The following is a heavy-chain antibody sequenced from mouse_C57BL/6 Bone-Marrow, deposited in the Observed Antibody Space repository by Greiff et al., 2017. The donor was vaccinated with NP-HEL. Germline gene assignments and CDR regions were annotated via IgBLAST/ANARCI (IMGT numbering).Heavy chain of an antibody. CDR3: ATSLSSTWCAY. CDR1: GYTFTSYG. V-gene: IGHV1-81*01. J-gene: IGHJ3*01. D-gene: IGHD1-1*01. CDR2: IYPRSGNT. Sequence: VQLQQSGAELARPGASVKLSCKASGYTFTSYGISWVKQRTGQGLEWIGEIYPRSGNTYYNEKFKGKATLTADKSSSTAYMELRSLTSEDSAVYFCATSLSSTWCAYWGQGTLVTVSA.